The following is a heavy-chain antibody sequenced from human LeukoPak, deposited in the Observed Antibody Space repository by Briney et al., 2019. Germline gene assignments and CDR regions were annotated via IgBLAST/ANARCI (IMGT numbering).Heavy chain of an antibody. Sequence: GGSLRLSCAASGFTVSSYYMSWVRQAPGKGLEWVSGSGSGGSTYYADSVKGRFTISRDNSKNTLYLQMNSLRAEDTAVYYCAKDFWSGYYPNCWGQGTLVTVSS. CDR3: AKDFWSGYYPNC. D-gene: IGHD3-3*01. CDR2: SGSGGST. CDR1: GFTVSSYY. J-gene: IGHJ4*02. V-gene: IGHV3-23*01.